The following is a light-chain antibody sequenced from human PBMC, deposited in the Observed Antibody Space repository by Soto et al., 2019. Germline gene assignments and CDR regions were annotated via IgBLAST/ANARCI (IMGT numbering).Light chain of an antibody. V-gene: IGLV2-14*01. CDR3: AAWDDSLNGYV. Sequence: QSVLTQPASVSGSLGQSITISCTGSSSDVGGYKYVSWYQQHPGKAPKLMIYEVSDRPSGVSNRFSASKSGNTASLTISGLQAEDDADYYCAAWDDSLNGYVFGTGTKLTVL. CDR1: SSDVGGYKY. CDR2: EVS. J-gene: IGLJ1*01.